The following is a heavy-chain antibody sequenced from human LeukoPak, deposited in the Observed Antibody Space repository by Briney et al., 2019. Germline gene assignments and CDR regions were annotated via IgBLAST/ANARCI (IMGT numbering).Heavy chain of an antibody. J-gene: IGHJ4*02. Sequence: GGSLRLSCAASGFTFSSYWMSWVRQAPGKGLEWVANIKQDGSEKYYVDSVKGRFTISRDNAKNSLYLQMNSLRAEDTAVYYCASWTSGIVVATQRNYWGQGTLVTVSS. V-gene: IGHV3-7*01. CDR3: ASWTSGIVVATQRNY. CDR1: GFTFSSYW. D-gene: IGHD6-19*01. CDR2: IKQDGSEK.